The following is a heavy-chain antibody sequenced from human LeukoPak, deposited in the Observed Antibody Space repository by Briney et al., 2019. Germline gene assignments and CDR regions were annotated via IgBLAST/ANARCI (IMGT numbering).Heavy chain of an antibody. J-gene: IGHJ5*02. Sequence: SETLSLTCAVFGGSFSGYYWSWIRQPPGKGLEWSGEINHSGSTNYNPSLKRRVTISVDTTKNQFSLQLSSGTAADTAGSYCGRGGGDYGDYLMYKGFHPWGQGTVVSVS. D-gene: IGHD4-17*01. CDR2: INHSGST. V-gene: IGHV4-34*01. CDR1: GGSFSGYY. CDR3: GRGGGDYGDYLMYKGFHP.